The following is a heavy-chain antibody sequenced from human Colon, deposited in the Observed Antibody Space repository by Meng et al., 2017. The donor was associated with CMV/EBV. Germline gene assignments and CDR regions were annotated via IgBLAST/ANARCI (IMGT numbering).Heavy chain of an antibody. CDR2: ISYAGGA. D-gene: IGHD3-16*01. CDR1: GDSIGRYD. Sequence: SETLSLTCNASGDSIGRYDWNWIRQSPGKGLEWIAYISYAGGANYNLYLKGRLTVSVDTSKNQFSLRITSVTAADTAVYYCARDTGSFVGDPQGHFDYWGQGTLVTVSS. CDR3: ARDTGSFVGDPQGHFDY. V-gene: IGHV4-59*01. J-gene: IGHJ4*02.